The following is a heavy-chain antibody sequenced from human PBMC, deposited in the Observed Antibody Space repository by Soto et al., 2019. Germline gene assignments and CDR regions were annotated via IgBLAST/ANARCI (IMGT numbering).Heavy chain of an antibody. V-gene: IGHV3-48*01. CDR2: ISSSSSTI. CDR3: ARGIDCSSTSCYHYYYYYMDV. Sequence: GGSLRLSCAASGFTFSSYSMIWVRQAPGKGLEWVSYISSSSSTIYYADSVKGRFTISRDNAKNSLYLQMNSLRAEDTAVYYCARGIDCSSTSCYHYYYYYMDVWGKGTTVTVSS. CDR1: GFTFSSYS. D-gene: IGHD2-2*01. J-gene: IGHJ6*03.